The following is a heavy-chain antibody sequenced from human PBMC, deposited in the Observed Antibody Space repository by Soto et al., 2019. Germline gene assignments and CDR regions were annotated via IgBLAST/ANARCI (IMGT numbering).Heavy chain of an antibody. CDR3: ARVSDGSGANDAFDI. Sequence: EVQLVETGGGLIQPGGSLRLSCAASGFTVSSNYMSWVRQAPGKGLEWVSVIYSGGSTYYADSVKGRFTISRDNSKNTLYLQMNRLRAEDTAVYYCARVSDGSGANDAFDIWGQGTMVTVSS. V-gene: IGHV3-53*02. CDR2: IYSGGST. J-gene: IGHJ3*02. CDR1: GFTVSSNY. D-gene: IGHD3-10*01.